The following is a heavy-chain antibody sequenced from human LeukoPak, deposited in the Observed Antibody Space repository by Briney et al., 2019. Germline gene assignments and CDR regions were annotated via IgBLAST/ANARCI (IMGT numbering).Heavy chain of an antibody. D-gene: IGHD2-21*01. Sequence: GGSLRLSCAASGFTFNTYNMNWIRQAPGKGLEWVSCIGSGGDIIYSADSVTGRFTISRDNAWNSLFLQMNSLRDEDTAVYFCARAYSHPRSPKFFDYWGQGALVTVSS. CDR2: IGSGGDII. J-gene: IGHJ4*02. V-gene: IGHV3-48*02. CDR3: ARAYSHPRSPKFFDY. CDR1: GFTFNTYN.